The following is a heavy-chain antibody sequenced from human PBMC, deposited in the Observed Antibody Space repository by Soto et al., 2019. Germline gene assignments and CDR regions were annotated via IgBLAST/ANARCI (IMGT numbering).Heavy chain of an antibody. CDR2: ISAYNGNT. V-gene: IGHV1-18*01. Sequence: GASVKVSCKASGYTFTSYGISWVRQAPGQGLEWMGWISAYNGNTNYAQKLQGRVTMTTDTSTSTAYMELRSLRSDDTAVYYCARVLRKTGYSSSWLYNWFDPWGQGTLVTVSS. CDR3: ARVLRKTGYSSSWLYNWFDP. CDR1: GYTFTSYG. J-gene: IGHJ5*02. D-gene: IGHD6-13*01.